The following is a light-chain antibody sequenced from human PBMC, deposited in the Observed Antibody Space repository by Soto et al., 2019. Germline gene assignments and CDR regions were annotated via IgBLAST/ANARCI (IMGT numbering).Light chain of an antibody. Sequence: QSALTQPASVSGSPGQSITISCTGSSSDVGGYNYVSWYQQHPGKAPKLVISVVSTRPSGDSDRFSGSKSGNTASLTISWLHVEDDADYYCNSYTSSNTVVFGGGTKLTGL. CDR2: VVS. V-gene: IGLV2-14*01. CDR1: SSDVGGYNY. J-gene: IGLJ2*01. CDR3: NSYTSSNTVV.